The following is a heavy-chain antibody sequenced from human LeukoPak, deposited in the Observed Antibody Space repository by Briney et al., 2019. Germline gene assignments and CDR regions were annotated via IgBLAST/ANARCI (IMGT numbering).Heavy chain of an antibody. CDR3: ARDNIMVRGANNWFDP. CDR2: ISSSSSYI. D-gene: IGHD3-10*01. J-gene: IGHJ5*02. V-gene: IGHV3-21*01. CDR1: GFTFSSYS. Sequence: GGSLRLSCAASGFTFSSYSMNWVRQAPGKGLEWVSSISSSSSYIYYADSVKGRFTISRDNAKNSLYLQMNSLRAEDTAVYYCARDNIMVRGANNWFDPWGQGTLVTVS.